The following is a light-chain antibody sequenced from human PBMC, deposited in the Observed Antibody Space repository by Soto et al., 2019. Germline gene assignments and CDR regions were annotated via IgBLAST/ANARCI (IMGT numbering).Light chain of an antibody. V-gene: IGLV2-18*02. CDR2: DVN. CDR1: SSDVGSFNR. Sequence: QSALTQPPSVSGSPGQSGAISCTGTSSDVGSFNRVSWYQQSPGTAPKLMIYDVNNRPSGVPDRFSGSKSGNAASLTISGLHAEDESDYYCSSFTSSDTYVFGTGTKLTVL. CDR3: SSFTSSDTYV. J-gene: IGLJ1*01.